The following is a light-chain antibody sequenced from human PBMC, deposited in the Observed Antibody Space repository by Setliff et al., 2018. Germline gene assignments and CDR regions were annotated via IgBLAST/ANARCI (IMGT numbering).Light chain of an antibody. J-gene: IGLJ2*01. V-gene: IGLV6-57*01. Sequence: NFMLTQPHSVSESPGKTVTISCTCSSGSIASNYVQWYQQRPGSSPTTEIYEDNQRPSGVPDRFSGSIDSSSNSASLTISGLKTEDEADYYCQSYDSSNVVFGGGTKVTVL. CDR3: QSYDSSNVV. CDR1: SGSIASNY. CDR2: EDN.